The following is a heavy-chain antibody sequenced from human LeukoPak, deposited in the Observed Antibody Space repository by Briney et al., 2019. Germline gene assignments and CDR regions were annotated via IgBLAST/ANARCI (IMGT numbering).Heavy chain of an antibody. Sequence: GVLRLSCTAPGFTFGDYPMSWVRQAPGKGHEWVGFIRSKTYGGITEYAASVKGRFTISRDDSKSIAYLQMNSLKNEDTAVYYCTKSRDGYNGGSVDYWGQGTLVTVSS. J-gene: IGHJ4*02. CDR3: TKSRDGYNGGSVDY. D-gene: IGHD5-24*01. CDR2: IRSKTYGGIT. V-gene: IGHV3-49*04. CDR1: GFTFGDYP.